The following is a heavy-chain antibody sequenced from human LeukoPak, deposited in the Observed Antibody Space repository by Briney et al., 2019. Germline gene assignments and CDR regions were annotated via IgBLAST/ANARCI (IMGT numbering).Heavy chain of an antibody. V-gene: IGHV3-30*04. Sequence: GESLRLSCAASGFTFSAYTMHWVRQAPGKGLEWVAVISYDGSNKYYADSVKGRFTISRDNPKNTLYLQMNSLRAGDTAVYYCARDRPVVPAAIRFHYYGMDVWGQGTTVTVSS. D-gene: IGHD2-2*01. J-gene: IGHJ6*02. CDR2: ISYDGSNK. CDR1: GFTFSAYT. CDR3: ARDRPVVPAAIRFHYYGMDV.